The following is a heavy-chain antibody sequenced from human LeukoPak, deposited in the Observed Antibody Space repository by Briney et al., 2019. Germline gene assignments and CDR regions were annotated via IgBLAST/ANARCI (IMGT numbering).Heavy chain of an antibody. CDR3: ARRYYYNLGSFPFDF. J-gene: IGHJ4*02. D-gene: IGHD3-10*01. CDR1: GGPFSGYF. V-gene: IGHV4-34*01. CDR2: IHNSGPT. Sequence: PSETLSLTCAVSGGPFSGYFWSGIRQSSGKGLEWIGEIHNSGPTNYNPSLSSRVTISDDTSKNQFYLNLSSVTAADTAVYYCARRYYYNLGSFPFDFWGQGTLVTVSS.